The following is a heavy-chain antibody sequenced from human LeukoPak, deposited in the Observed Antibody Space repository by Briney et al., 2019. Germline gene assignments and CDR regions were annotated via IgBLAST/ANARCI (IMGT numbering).Heavy chain of an antibody. D-gene: IGHD5-24*01. CDR3: AREDGYNFADY. CDR1: GGSISSYY. Sequence: SETLSLTCTVSGGSISSYYWSWIRQPPGKGLEWIGYIYYSGSTNYNPSLKSRVTISVNTSKNQFSLKLSSVTAADTAVYYCAREDGYNFADYWGQGTLVTVSS. CDR2: IYYSGST. V-gene: IGHV4-59*01. J-gene: IGHJ4*02.